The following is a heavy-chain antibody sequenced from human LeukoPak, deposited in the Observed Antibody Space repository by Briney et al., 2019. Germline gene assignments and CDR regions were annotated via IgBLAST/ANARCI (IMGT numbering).Heavy chain of an antibody. CDR3: AKRGGTESFYYFYYMDV. V-gene: IGHV3-23*01. CDR2: IIQSGSTE. D-gene: IGHD2-15*01. CDR1: GFTFSSYY. Sequence: GESLTLSCAASGFTFSSYYMTWLLQPPGKGLEWVAFIIQSGSTEYDADTVKGRVTISRDNTKNTLYLQWNSVRGEDTAEYYCAKRGGTESFYYFYYMDVWGKGTPVTVSS. J-gene: IGHJ6*03.